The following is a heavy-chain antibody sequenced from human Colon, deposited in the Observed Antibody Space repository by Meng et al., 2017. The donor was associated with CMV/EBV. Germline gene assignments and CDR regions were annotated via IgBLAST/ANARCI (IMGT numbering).Heavy chain of an antibody. CDR2: ISGGGSTT. J-gene: IGHJ4*02. CDR3: AKGPDYSYFWTASD. D-gene: IGHD3/OR15-3a*01. V-gene: IGHV3-23*01. CDR1: GFTFNNYA. Sequence: GGSLRLSCGASGFTFNNYAMSWVRQAPGKGLEWVSGISGGGSTTYYAGSVKGRFTISRDNSRNTLYLQMNSLGADDTAVYYCAKGPDYSYFWTASDWGQGALVTVSS.